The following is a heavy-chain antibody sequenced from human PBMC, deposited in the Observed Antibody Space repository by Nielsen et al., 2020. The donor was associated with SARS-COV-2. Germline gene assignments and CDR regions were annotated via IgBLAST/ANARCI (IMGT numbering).Heavy chain of an antibody. D-gene: IGHD2-15*01. Sequence: WVRQAPGQGLEWMGGIIPIFGTANYAQKFQGRVAMTRDTSTSTVYMELSSLRSEDTAVYYCAREGAPASYYYYGMDVWGQGTAVTVSS. CDR3: AREGAPASYYYYGMDV. V-gene: IGHV1-69*05. CDR2: IIPIFGTA. J-gene: IGHJ6*02.